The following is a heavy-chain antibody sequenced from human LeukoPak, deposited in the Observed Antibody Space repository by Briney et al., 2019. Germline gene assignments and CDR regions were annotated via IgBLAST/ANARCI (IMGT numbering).Heavy chain of an antibody. CDR3: AGDKISWTRSDV. D-gene: IGHD3/OR15-3a*01. CDR2: IYYSGST. Sequence: SETLSLTCTVSGGSISSYYWSWIRQPPGKGLGWIGFIYYSGSTNYNPSLKSRVIISLDTSKNQFSLKLSSVTAADTAVYYCAGDKISWTRSDVWGKGTTVTASS. CDR1: GGSISSYY. J-gene: IGHJ6*04. V-gene: IGHV4-59*12.